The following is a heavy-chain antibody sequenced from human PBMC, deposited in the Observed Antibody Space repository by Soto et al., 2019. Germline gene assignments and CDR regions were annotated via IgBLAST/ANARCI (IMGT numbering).Heavy chain of an antibody. CDR1: GFTFSSYG. V-gene: IGHV3-30*18. J-gene: IGHJ5*02. D-gene: IGHD4-17*01. Sequence: PGGSLRLSCAASGFTFSSYGMHWVRQAPGKGLEWVAVISYDGSNKYYADSVKGRFTISRDNSKNTLYLQMNSLRAEDTAVYYCAKVFPHGDLKYPHWFDPWGQGTLVTVSS. CDR3: AKVFPHGDLKYPHWFDP. CDR2: ISYDGSNK.